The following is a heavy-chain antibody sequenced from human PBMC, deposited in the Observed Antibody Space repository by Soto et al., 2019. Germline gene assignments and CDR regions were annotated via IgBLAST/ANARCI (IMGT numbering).Heavy chain of an antibody. Sequence: ESGGGVVQPGRSLRLSCAASGFTFSSYAMHWVRQAPGKGLEWVAVISYDGSNKYYADSVKGRFTISRDNSKNTLYLQMNSLRAEDTAVYYCAGGMWVAAAGTFDYWGQGTLVTVSS. CDR1: GFTFSSYA. CDR3: AGGMWVAAAGTFDY. D-gene: IGHD6-13*01. V-gene: IGHV3-30-3*01. CDR2: ISYDGSNK. J-gene: IGHJ4*02.